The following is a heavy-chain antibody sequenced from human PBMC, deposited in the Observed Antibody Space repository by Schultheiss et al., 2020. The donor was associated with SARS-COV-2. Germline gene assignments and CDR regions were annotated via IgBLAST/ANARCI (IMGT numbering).Heavy chain of an antibody. J-gene: IGHJ1*01. CDR3: ARGPRGYYDSSGYYYVMGYFQH. CDR2: ISGSGGST. Sequence: GGSLRLSCAASGFTFSSYWMSLVRQAPGKGLEWVSAISGSGGSTYYADSVKGRFTISRDNSKNTLYLQMNSLRAEDTAVYYCARGPRGYYDSSGYYYVMGYFQHWGQGTLVTVSS. V-gene: IGHV3-23*01. D-gene: IGHD3-22*01. CDR1: GFTFSSYW.